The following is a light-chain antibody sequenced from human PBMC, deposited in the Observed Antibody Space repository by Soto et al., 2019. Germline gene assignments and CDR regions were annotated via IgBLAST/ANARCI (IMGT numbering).Light chain of an antibody. V-gene: IGKV3-20*01. J-gene: IGKJ4*01. CDR2: GAS. CDR1: QSVSSSY. CDR3: QQYQSLT. Sequence: IVLTQSPAILALSPGDRATLAWRASQSVSSSYLAWYQHKPGQAPRLLIHGASSRVTGIPDRFSGSGSGTDFTLTITRLEPEDFAVYYCQQYQSLTFGGGTKVDI.